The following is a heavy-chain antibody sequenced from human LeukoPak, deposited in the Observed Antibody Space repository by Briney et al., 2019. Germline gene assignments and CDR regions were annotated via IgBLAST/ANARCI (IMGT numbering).Heavy chain of an antibody. CDR1: GFPFSSYW. V-gene: IGHV3-7*01. J-gene: IGHJ4*02. CDR2: IKQDGSKK. CDR3: ARDRSYVDY. Sequence: GGSLRLSCVASGFPFSSYWMAWVRQAPGKGLEWVANIKQDGSKKSYVDSVKGRFTISRDNAKNSLYLQMDSLRAEDTAVYYCARDRSYVDYWGQGTLVTVSS.